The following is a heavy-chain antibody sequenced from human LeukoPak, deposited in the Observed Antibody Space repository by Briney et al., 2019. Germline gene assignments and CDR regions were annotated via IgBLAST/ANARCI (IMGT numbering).Heavy chain of an antibody. Sequence: SETLSLTCAVYGGSFSGYYWSWIRQPPGKGLEWIGYIYYSGSINYNPSLKSRVTISVDTSKNQFSLKLSSVTAADTAVYYCARLGDGYNYGDWYFDLWGRGTLVTVSS. CDR3: ARLGDGYNYGDWYFDL. V-gene: IGHV4-59*08. J-gene: IGHJ2*01. CDR1: GGSFSGYY. D-gene: IGHD5-24*01. CDR2: IYYSGSI.